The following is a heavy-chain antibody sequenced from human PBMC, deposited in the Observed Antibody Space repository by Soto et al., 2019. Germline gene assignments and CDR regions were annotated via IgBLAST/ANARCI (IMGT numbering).Heavy chain of an antibody. D-gene: IGHD4-17*01. CDR2: IYYSGST. J-gene: IGHJ3*02. Sequence: SETLSLTCTVSGGSISSYYWSWIRQPPGKGLEWIGYIYYSGSTNYNPSLKSRVTISVDTSKNQFSLKLGSVTAADTAVYYCGRTVTVTRAFDIWGQGTMVTVSS. CDR3: GRTVTVTRAFDI. V-gene: IGHV4-59*08. CDR1: GGSISSYY.